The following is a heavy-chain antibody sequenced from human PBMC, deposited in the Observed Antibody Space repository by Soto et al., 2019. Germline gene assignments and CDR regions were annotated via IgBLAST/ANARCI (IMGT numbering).Heavy chain of an antibody. V-gene: IGHV3-13*04. J-gene: IGHJ6*02. CDR3: ARDRSSGWFYYGMDV. CDR1: GFTFSNYD. CDR2: IGTAGDT. D-gene: IGHD6-19*01. Sequence: EVQLVESGGGLVQPGGSLRLSCAASGFTFSNYDIQWVRQATGKGLEWVSAIGTAGDTYYPGSVKGRFTISRANAKNSLYLQMNSLKVGDTAVYYCARDRSSGWFYYGMDVWGQGTTVTVSS.